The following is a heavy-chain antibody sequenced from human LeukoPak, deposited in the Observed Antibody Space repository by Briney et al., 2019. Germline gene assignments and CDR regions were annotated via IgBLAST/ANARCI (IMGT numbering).Heavy chain of an antibody. CDR2: MNPNSGNT. V-gene: IGHV1-8*01. CDR3: AREIYYDSSGCDY. J-gene: IGHJ4*02. D-gene: IGHD3-22*01. Sequence: GASVLVSCKASGYTFTSYDINWVRQATGQGLEWMVWMNPNSGNTGYEQKFQGRVTMTRNPSISTAYMELSSLRSEDTAVYYYAREIYYDSSGCDYWGQGTLVTVSS. CDR1: GYTFTSYD.